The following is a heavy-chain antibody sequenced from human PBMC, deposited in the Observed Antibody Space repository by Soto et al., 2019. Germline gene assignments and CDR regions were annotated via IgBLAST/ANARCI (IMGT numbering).Heavy chain of an antibody. Sequence: GGSLRLSCAASGFTFDDYAMHWVRQAPGKGLEWVSGISWNSGSIGYADSVKGRFTISRDNAKNSLYLQMNSLRAEDTALYYCAKVGLIVATIIAYFDYWGQGTLVTVSS. CDR2: ISWNSGSI. CDR3: AKVGLIVATIIAYFDY. D-gene: IGHD5-12*01. V-gene: IGHV3-9*01. J-gene: IGHJ4*02. CDR1: GFTFDDYA.